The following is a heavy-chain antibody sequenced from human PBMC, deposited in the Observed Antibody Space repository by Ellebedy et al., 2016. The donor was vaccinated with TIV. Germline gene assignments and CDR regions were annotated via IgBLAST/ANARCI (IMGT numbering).Heavy chain of an antibody. V-gene: IGHV3-30*03. CDR1: GFTFSSYG. CDR2: ISFDGSDK. CDR3: ARLSIY. J-gene: IGHJ4*02. D-gene: IGHD3-3*01. Sequence: GESLKISCAASGFTFSSYGMHWVRQAPGKGLEWVAVISFDGSDKYYADSVKGRFIISRDNSKNTLYLQLNSLRAEDTAVYYCARLSIYWGQGTLVTVSS.